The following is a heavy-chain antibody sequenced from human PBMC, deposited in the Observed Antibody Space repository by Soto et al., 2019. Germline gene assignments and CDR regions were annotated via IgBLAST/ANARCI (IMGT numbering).Heavy chain of an antibody. CDR1: GFTFSSYA. Sequence: GGSLRLSCAASGFTFSSYAMSWVRQAPGKGLEWVSAISGSGGSTYYADSVKGRFTISRDNSKNTLYLQMNSLRAEDTAVYYCAKDSLRFLEWLQTYYFDYWGQGTLVTVSS. CDR2: ISGSGGST. CDR3: AKDSLRFLEWLQTYYFDY. J-gene: IGHJ4*02. V-gene: IGHV3-23*01. D-gene: IGHD3-3*01.